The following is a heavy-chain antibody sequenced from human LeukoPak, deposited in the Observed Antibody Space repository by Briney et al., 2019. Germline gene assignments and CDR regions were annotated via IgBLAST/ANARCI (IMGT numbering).Heavy chain of an antibody. V-gene: IGHV1-2*02. CDR1: GYTFTGYY. Sequence: ASVKVSCKASGYTFTGYYMHWVRQAPGQGLEWMGWINPSSGGTNYAQKFQGRVTMTRDTSISTAYMELSRLRSDDTAVYYCARALFPLYYFDYWGQGTLVTVSS. J-gene: IGHJ4*02. CDR2: INPSSGGT. CDR3: ARALFPLYYFDY. D-gene: IGHD2-21*01.